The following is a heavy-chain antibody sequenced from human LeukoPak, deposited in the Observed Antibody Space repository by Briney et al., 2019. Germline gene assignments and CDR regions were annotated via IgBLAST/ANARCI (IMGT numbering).Heavy chain of an antibody. D-gene: IGHD1-26*01. CDR1: GGSISSYY. CDR2: IYSSRST. CDR3: ARQGSGGRAFDI. V-gene: IGHV4-59*08. J-gene: IGHJ3*02. Sequence: SETLSLTCIVSGGSISSYYWSWIRQPPGKGLEWIGYIYSSRSTHSNPSLKSRVTISVDTSKSQFSLKMTSVTAADTAVYYCARQGSGGRAFDIWGQGTMVTVSS.